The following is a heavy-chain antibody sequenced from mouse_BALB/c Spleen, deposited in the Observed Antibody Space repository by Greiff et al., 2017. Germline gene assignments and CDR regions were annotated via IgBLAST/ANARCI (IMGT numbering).Heavy chain of an antibody. V-gene: IGHV1-54*01. CDR3: ARKHYGPHYYAMDY. Sequence: QVQLQQSGAELVRPGTSVKVSCKASGYAFTNYLIEWVKQRPGQGLEWIGVINPGSGGTNYNEKFKGKATLTADKSSSTAYMQLSSLTSDDAAVYFCARKHYGPHYYAMDYWGQGTSVTVSS. CDR2: INPGSGGT. CDR1: GYAFTNYL. J-gene: IGHJ4*01. D-gene: IGHD1-2*01.